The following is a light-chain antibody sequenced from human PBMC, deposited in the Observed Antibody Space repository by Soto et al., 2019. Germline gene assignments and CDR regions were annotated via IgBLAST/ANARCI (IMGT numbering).Light chain of an antibody. Sequence: QSALTQPASVSGSPGQSITISCTGTRSDVGGYSYVSWYQQHPGKAPKLIIYDVFSRPSGVSTRFAGSKSGNTASLTISGLQADDEADYYCSSYSSANALGVFGGGTQLTVL. CDR1: RSDVGGYSY. J-gene: IGLJ2*01. CDR3: SSYSSANALGV. V-gene: IGLV2-14*01. CDR2: DVF.